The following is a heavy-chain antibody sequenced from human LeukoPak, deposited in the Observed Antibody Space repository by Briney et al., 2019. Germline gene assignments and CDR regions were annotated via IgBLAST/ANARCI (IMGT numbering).Heavy chain of an antibody. Sequence: ASVKVSCKASGYTFTDYFMHWVRQAPGQGLGWMGWINPNSGGTNYAQRFQGRVTMTRDTSITTAYMELSRLRSDDTAVYYCARGGSPIFYYYIDVWGKGTTVTISS. CDR1: GYTFTDYF. CDR3: ARGGSPIFYYYIDV. CDR2: INPNSGGT. J-gene: IGHJ6*03. D-gene: IGHD2-21*01. V-gene: IGHV1-2*02.